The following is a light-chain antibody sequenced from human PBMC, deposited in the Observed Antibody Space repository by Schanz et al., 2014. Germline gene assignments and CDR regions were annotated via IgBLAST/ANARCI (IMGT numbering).Light chain of an antibody. V-gene: IGKV3-20*01. CDR2: GAS. Sequence: EIVMTQSPATLSVSPGERATLSCRASQSITSYLAWYQQKPGQAPRLLIYGASSRATGIADRFSGSGSGTDFTLTIRRLESEDFAVYFCQHYGSSPPVWTFGQGTKVEIK. CDR3: QHYGSSPPVWT. J-gene: IGKJ1*01. CDR1: QSITSY.